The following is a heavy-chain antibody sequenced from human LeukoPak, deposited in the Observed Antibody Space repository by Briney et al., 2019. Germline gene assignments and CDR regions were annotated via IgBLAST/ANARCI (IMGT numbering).Heavy chain of an antibody. CDR1: GFTFSSYA. CDR3: AKVDDYYDSSGYSRFGAFDI. V-gene: IGHV3-23*01. J-gene: IGHJ3*02. Sequence: GGSLRLPCAASGFTFSSYAMSWVRQAPGKGLEWVSAISGSGGSTYYADSVKGRFTISRDNSKNTLYLQMNSLRAEDTAVYYCAKVDDYYDSSGYSRFGAFDIWGQGTMVTVSS. CDR2: ISGSGGST. D-gene: IGHD3-22*01.